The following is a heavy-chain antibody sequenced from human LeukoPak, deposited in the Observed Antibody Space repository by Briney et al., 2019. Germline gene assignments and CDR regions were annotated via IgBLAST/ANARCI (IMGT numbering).Heavy chain of an antibody. Sequence: PGGSLRLSCAASGFTFRSYSMSWVRQAPGKGLEWVSGISGRDSSTYYADSVKGRFTISRETSKNTLYLQMNSLRAEDTAVYYCATSGGTYWSWGQGTLVTVSS. J-gene: IGHJ5*02. CDR2: ISGRDSST. V-gene: IGHV3-23*01. D-gene: IGHD1-26*01. CDR3: ATSGGTYWS. CDR1: GFTFRSYS.